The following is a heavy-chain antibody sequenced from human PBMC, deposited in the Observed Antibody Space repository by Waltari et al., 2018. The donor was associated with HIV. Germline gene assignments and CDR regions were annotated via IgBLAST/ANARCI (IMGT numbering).Heavy chain of an antibody. J-gene: IGHJ4*02. V-gene: IGHV3-49*03. Sequence: EVQLVESGGGLVQPGRSLRLSCTASGLTFGDYAMSWFRQAPGKGLEWVSFIRSKAYGGTTEYAASAKGRFTISRDDSKSIAYLQMNSLKTEDTAVYYCLPDYDILTGYLAFDYWGQGTLVTVSS. D-gene: IGHD3-9*01. CDR3: LPDYDILTGYLAFDY. CDR2: IRSKAYGGTT. CDR1: GLTFGDYA.